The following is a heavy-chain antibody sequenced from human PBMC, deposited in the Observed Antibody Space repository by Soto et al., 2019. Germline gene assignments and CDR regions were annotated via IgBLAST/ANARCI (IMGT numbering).Heavy chain of an antibody. CDR3: ARDESLDV. D-gene: IGHD3-10*01. Sequence: ASVKVSCKASGYTFTSYSMHWVRQAPGQGLEWMGMINPSGGSTTYAQKFQDRVTMTRDTATSTVYMEVSSLRSEDTAVYYCARDESLDVWGQGTTVTVSS. V-gene: IGHV1-46*01. CDR1: GYTFTSYS. CDR2: INPSGGST. J-gene: IGHJ6*02.